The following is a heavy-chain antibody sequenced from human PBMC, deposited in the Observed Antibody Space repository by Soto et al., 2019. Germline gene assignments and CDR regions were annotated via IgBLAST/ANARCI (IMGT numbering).Heavy chain of an antibody. V-gene: IGHV3-33*01. CDR3: ARDHDYVSYFDY. J-gene: IGHJ4*02. CDR1: GDTFSSYG. D-gene: IGHD3-16*01. Sequence: GGSLRLSSAASGDTFSSYGMHWVRQAPGKGLEWVAVIWYDGSNKYYADSVKGRFTISRDNSKNTLYLQMNSLRAEDTAVYYCARDHDYVSYFDYWGQGTLVTVSS. CDR2: IWYDGSNK.